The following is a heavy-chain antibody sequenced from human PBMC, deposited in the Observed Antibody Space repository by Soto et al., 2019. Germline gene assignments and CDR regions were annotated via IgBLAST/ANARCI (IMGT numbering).Heavy chain of an antibody. CDR2: IYYSGST. J-gene: IGHJ6*03. CDR1: GGSISSSSYY. V-gene: IGHV4-39*01. CDR3: VRPDYYYYMDV. Sequence: PSETQSLTCTVSGGSISSSSYYWGWIRQPPGKGLEWIGSIYYSGSTYYNPSLKSRVTISVDTSKNQFSLKLSSVTAADTAVYYCVRPDYYYYMDVWGKGTTVTVSS.